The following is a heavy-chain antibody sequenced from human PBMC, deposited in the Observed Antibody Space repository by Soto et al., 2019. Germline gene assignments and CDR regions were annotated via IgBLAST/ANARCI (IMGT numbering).Heavy chain of an antibody. V-gene: IGHV3-23*01. CDR1: GFTFSSYA. Sequence: GESLKISCAVSGFTFSSYAMSWVRQAPGKGLEWVSAISGSGISKYYADSVKGRFTISRDTSKNTLYLQMNSLRAEDAAVYYCAKSPGSGWAYYYYGMDVWGQGTTVTVSS. CDR3: AKSPGSGWAYYYYGMDV. CDR2: ISGSGISK. J-gene: IGHJ6*02. D-gene: IGHD6-19*01.